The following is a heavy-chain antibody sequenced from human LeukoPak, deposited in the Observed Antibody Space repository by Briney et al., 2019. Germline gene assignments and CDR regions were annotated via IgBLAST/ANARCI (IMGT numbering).Heavy chain of an antibody. D-gene: IGHD6-19*01. Sequence: VESLKISCKGSGYRFNYWIGWVRQMPGKGLEWMGVIYPGDSDTRYSPSFQGQVTISADKSISTAYLQWSSLKASDTAMYYCARAVAGAPEYFQHWGQGTLVTVSS. J-gene: IGHJ1*01. CDR2: IYPGDSDT. V-gene: IGHV5-51*01. CDR3: ARAVAGAPEYFQH. CDR1: GYRFNYW.